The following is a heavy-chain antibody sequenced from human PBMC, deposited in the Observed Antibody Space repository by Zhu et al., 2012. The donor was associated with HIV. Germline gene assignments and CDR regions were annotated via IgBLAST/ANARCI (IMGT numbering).Heavy chain of an antibody. Sequence: QVQLEESDPGLVKPSQTLSLSCTVSGGSISSGDYYWSWIRQSPGKGLEWIGYIYYSGSTYYNPSLKSRVTISLDTSKNQFSLRLSSVTAADTAVYYCAREGRDGYNDYWGQGTLVTVSS. D-gene: IGHD5-24*01. J-gene: IGHJ4*02. CDR3: AREGRDGYNDY. V-gene: IGHV4-30-4*01. CDR1: GGSISSGDYY. CDR2: IYYSGST.